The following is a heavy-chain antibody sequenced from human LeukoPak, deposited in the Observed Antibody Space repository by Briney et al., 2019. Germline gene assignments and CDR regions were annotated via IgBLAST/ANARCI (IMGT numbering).Heavy chain of an antibody. CDR3: ARIGGFDWHFEAGWKLRFLDY. V-gene: IGHV1-18*04. J-gene: IGHJ4*02. Sequence: ASVKVSCKASGYTFTSYYMHWVRQAPGQGLEWMGWISAYNGNTNYAQKLQGRVTMTTDTSTSTAYMELRSLRSDDTAIYYCARIGGFDWHFEAGWKLRFLDYWGQGTLVTVSS. CDR2: ISAYNGNT. CDR1: GYTFTSYY. D-gene: IGHD3-9*01.